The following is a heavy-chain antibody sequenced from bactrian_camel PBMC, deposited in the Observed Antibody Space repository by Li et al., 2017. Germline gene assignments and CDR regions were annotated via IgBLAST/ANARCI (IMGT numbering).Heavy chain of an antibody. CDR2: IRSDGSNT. V-gene: IGHV3S6*01. Sequence: VESGGGLVQPGGSLRLSCAASGFTFTNYWMYWVRQAPGKGLEWVSNIRSDGSNTYYADSVKGRFTISRDNAKNTVYLQLNSLKSEDTALYYCATDLNWQNYWGQGTQVTVS. J-gene: IGHJ4*01. CDR1: GFTFTNYW. D-gene: IGHD7*01. CDR3: ATDLNWQNY.